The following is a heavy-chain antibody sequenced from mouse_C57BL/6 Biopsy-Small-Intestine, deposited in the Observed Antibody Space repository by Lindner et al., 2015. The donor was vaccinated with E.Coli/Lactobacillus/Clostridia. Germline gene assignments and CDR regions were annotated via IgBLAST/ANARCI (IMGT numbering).Heavy chain of an antibody. J-gene: IGHJ4*01. CDR3: AIYYFGSYYVLDY. D-gene: IGHD1-1*01. V-gene: IGHV1-55*01. CDR1: GYTFTSYW. Sequence: QLQESGAELVKPGASVKMSCKASGYTFTSYWLTWVKQRPGQGLEWMGDIYPESGSTNYNEKFKSKATLTVDTSSNTAYMQLSSLTSEDSAVYYCAIYYFGSYYVLDYWGQGTSVTVSS. CDR2: IYPESGST.